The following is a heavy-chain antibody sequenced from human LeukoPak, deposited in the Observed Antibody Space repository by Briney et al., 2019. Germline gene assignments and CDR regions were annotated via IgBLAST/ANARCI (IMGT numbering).Heavy chain of an antibody. V-gene: IGHV4-4*09. CDR1: GGSVNSYY. CDR3: AKILGSGVWYGFDI. Sequence: SETLSLTCSVSGGSVNSYYWSWIRQPPGKGLEWIGYIYTTGRTNYNPPLKSRVTISVDTSKNQFSLKLSSVTAADTAVYYCAKILGSGVWYGFDIWGQGTMVTVSS. J-gene: IGHJ3*02. CDR2: IYTTGRT. D-gene: IGHD7-27*01.